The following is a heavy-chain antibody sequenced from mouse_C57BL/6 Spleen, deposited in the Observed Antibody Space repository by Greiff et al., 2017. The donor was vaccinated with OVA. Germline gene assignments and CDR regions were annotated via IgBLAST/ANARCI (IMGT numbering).Heavy chain of an antibody. CDR1: GYTFTDYE. CDR2: IDPETGGT. CDR3: TRLIYYYGSSPAWFAY. V-gene: IGHV1-15*01. D-gene: IGHD1-1*01. Sequence: VQLQQSGAELVRPGASVTLSCKASGYTFTDYEMHWVKQTPVHGLEWIGAIDPETGGTAYNQKFKGKAILTADKSSSPAYMELRSLTSEDSAVYYCTRLIYYYGSSPAWFAYWGQGTLVTVSA. J-gene: IGHJ3*01.